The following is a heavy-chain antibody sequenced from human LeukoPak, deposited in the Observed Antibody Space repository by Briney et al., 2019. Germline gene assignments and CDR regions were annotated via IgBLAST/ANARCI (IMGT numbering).Heavy chain of an antibody. J-gene: IGHJ4*02. CDR2: ISYDGSNR. Sequence: GGSLRLSCAASGFIFSNFDMHWIRQAPGKGLEWVAVISYDGSNRYYADSVKGRFTISRDNSKSTLYLQVDSLRAEDTAVYYCARDGHGVPLDYWGQGTLVTVSP. CDR3: ARDGHGVPLDY. V-gene: IGHV3-30*03. D-gene: IGHD4-17*01. CDR1: GFIFSNFD.